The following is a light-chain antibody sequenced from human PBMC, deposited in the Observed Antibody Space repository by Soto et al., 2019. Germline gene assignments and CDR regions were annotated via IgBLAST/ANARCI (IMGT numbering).Light chain of an antibody. Sequence: EIVLTQSPATLASSPGEKVTLSCRASQNIKTHLAWYQQKPGQSPRLLIFDTTNRATDTPGRFSGTGSGTDFTLTIIRLEPEDFAVYYCQQRGNWPVTFGGGTTVEI. V-gene: IGKV3-11*01. CDR1: QNIKTH. CDR2: DTT. J-gene: IGKJ4*01. CDR3: QQRGNWPVT.